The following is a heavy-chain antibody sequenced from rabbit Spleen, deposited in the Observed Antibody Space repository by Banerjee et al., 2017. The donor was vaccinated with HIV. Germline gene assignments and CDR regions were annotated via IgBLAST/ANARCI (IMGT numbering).Heavy chain of an antibody. J-gene: IGHJ4*01. CDR2: IDPIFGRT. Sequence: QSLEESGGDLVKPGASLTLTCTASGFSFSVSDWIYWVRQAPGKGLEWIGYIDPIFGRTYYASWVNGRFTISSHNAQNTLYLQLNSLTAADTATYFCVRDLGYDDYSEKGYFNLWGQGTLVTVS. CDR3: VRDLGYDDYSEKGYFNL. V-gene: IGHV1S40*01. CDR1: GFSFSVSDW. D-gene: IGHD2-1*01.